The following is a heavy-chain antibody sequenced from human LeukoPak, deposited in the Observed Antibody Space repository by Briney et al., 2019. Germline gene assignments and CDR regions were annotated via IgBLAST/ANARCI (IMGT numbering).Heavy chain of an antibody. V-gene: IGHV1-58*02. Sequence: GASVKVSCKASGFTFTSSAMQWVRQARGQRLEWIGWIVVGSGNTNYAQKFQERVTITRDMSTSTAYMELSSLRSEDTAVYYCARDGPAAGTGVAYAFDYWGQGTLVTVSS. CDR2: IVVGSGNT. CDR3: ARDGPAAGTGVAYAFDY. CDR1: GFTFTSSA. D-gene: IGHD6-13*01. J-gene: IGHJ4*02.